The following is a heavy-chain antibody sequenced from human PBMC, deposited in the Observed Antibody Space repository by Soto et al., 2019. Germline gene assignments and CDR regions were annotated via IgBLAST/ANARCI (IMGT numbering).Heavy chain of an antibody. Sequence: QVQLVESGGVAVQPGSSLRLSCAASGFTFRNYGMHWVLQARVKGLECLAVRSNNGIKRYYADPVKGRFTISRDNSRDTLFLQMNSLRGEDTAIYYCAKVIRADSTSSNFYYYSGLDVWGQGTTVTVS. D-gene: IGHD6-6*01. CDR2: RSNNGIKR. CDR1: GFTFRNYG. J-gene: IGHJ6*02. V-gene: IGHV3-30*18. CDR3: AKVIRADSTSSNFYYYSGLDV.